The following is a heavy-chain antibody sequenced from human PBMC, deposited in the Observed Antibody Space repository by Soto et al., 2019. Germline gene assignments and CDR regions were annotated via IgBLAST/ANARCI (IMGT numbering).Heavy chain of an antibody. Sequence: PSETLSLTCTVSGGSISSSSYYWSWIRQPPGKGLEWIGEINHSGSTNYNPSLKSRVTISVDTSKNQFSLKLSSVTAADTAVYYCARSIAAAGRNNDYWGQGTLVTVSS. CDR2: INHSGST. V-gene: IGHV4-39*07. J-gene: IGHJ4*02. CDR1: GGSISSSSYY. CDR3: ARSIAAAGRNNDY. D-gene: IGHD6-13*01.